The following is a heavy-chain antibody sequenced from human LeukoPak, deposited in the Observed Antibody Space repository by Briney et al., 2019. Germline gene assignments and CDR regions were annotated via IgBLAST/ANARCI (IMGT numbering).Heavy chain of an antibody. D-gene: IGHD5-18*01. CDR3: AKDWAPGYSYGYVDY. Sequence: GGSLRLSCAASGFTFSSYAISWVRQAPGEGLEWVSAISGSGGSTYYADSVKGRFTISRDNSKNTLNLLMNSLRAEDTAVYYCAKDWAPGYSYGYVDYWGQGTLVPVSS. J-gene: IGHJ4*02. CDR2: ISGSGGST. V-gene: IGHV3-23*01. CDR1: GFTFSSYA.